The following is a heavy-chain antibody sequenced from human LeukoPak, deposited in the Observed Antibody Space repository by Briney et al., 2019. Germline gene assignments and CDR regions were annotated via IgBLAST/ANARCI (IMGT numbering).Heavy chain of an antibody. CDR2: IKQDGSEK. D-gene: IGHD6-19*01. Sequence: GGSLRLSCAASGYTFSSYWMSWVRQAPGKGLEWVANIKQDGSEKYYVDSVKGRFTISRDNAKNSLYLQMNSLRAEDTAVYYCARDFPVAVAGTPFDYWGQGTLVTVSS. CDR3: ARDFPVAVAGTPFDY. J-gene: IGHJ4*02. V-gene: IGHV3-7*01. CDR1: GYTFSSYW.